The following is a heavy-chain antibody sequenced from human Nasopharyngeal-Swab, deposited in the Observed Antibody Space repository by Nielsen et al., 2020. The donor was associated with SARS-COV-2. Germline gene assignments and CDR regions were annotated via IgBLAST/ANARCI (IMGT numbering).Heavy chain of an antibody. V-gene: IGHV4-34*01. D-gene: IGHD3-9*01. J-gene: IGHJ4*02. CDR1: GGSFSGYY. CDR3: ARAGVDISTGSSGGCFDY. CDR2: INHSGNS. Sequence: LRLSCAVYGGSFSGYYWSWIRQPPGKGLEWIGEINHSGNSNYNPSLKSRVTISVDTSKNQFSLKLNSVTAADTAVYYCARAGVDISTGSSGGCFDYWGQGTLVTVSS.